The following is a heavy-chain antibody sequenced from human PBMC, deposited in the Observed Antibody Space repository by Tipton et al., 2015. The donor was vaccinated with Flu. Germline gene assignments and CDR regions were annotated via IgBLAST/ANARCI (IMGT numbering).Heavy chain of an antibody. CDR2: IWHDGTYK. V-gene: IGHV3-33*06. J-gene: IGHJ6*02. Sequence: SLRLSCEASGFIFSDFGMHWVRQAPGKGLEWVAVIWHDGTYKYYADSLKGRFTISRDNTKNTLYLQMNSPTAEDTAVYYCAKGGTVRGYYYRGMDVWGQGTTVTVYS. CDR3: AKGGTVRGYYYRGMDV. CDR1: GFIFSDFG. D-gene: IGHD3-10*01.